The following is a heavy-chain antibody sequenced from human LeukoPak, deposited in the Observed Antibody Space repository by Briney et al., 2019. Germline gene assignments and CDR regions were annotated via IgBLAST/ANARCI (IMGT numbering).Heavy chain of an antibody. V-gene: IGHV3-23*01. D-gene: IGHD5-18*01. CDR1: GFTFSSYA. CDR2: ISGSDGST. CDR3: ATNYKRTAMVPFDY. J-gene: IGHJ4*02. Sequence: PGGSLRLSYAASGFTFSSYAMSWVRQAPGKGLEWVSAISGSDGSTYYADSVKGRFTISRDNSKNTLYLQMNSLRAEDTAVYYCATNYKRTAMVPFDYWGQGTLVTASS.